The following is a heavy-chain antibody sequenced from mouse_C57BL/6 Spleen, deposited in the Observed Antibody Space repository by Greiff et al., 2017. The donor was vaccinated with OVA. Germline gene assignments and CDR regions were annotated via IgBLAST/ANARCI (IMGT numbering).Heavy chain of an antibody. CDR1: GYTFTSYW. D-gene: IGHD1-1*01. V-gene: IGHV1-59*01. J-gene: IGHJ3*01. Sequence: QVQLQQPGAELVRPGTSVKLSCKASGYTFTSYWMHWVKQRPGQGLEWIGVIDPSDSYTNYNQKFKGKATLTVDTSSSTAYMQLSSLTSEDSAVYYCARGDYYGSSPLFAYWGQGTLVTVSA. CDR3: ARGDYYGSSPLFAY. CDR2: IDPSDSYT.